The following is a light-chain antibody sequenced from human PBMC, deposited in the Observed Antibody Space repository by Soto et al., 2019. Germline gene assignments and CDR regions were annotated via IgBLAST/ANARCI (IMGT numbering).Light chain of an antibody. CDR2: AAS. J-gene: IGKJ1*01. CDR1: RGISNY. Sequence: DIQMTQSPSSLSASVGDIVTITCRASRGISNYLAWYQQKPGKVPKLLIYAASTLQSGVPSRFSGSGSGTDFTLTISSLQPEDVATYYCQKYNSAPWTFGQGTKVEIK. V-gene: IGKV1-27*01. CDR3: QKYNSAPWT.